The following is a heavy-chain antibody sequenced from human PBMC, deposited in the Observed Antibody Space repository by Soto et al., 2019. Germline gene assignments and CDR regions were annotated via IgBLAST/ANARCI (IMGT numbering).Heavy chain of an antibody. Sequence: GGSLRLACAASGVTFSSYAMSSVRQAPGKGLEWVSAISGSGGSTYYADSVKGRFTISRDNSKNTLYLQMNSLRAEDTAVYYCAKDPVAGNWIPPFTYYYDSSGYYIGYWGQGT. CDR3: AKDPVAGNWIPPFTYYYDSSGYYIGY. J-gene: IGHJ4*02. CDR2: ISGSGGST. CDR1: GVTFSSYA. D-gene: IGHD3-22*01. V-gene: IGHV3-23*01.